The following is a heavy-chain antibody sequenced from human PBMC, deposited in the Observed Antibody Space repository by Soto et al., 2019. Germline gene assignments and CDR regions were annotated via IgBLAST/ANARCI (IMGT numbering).Heavy chain of an antibody. V-gene: IGHV3-9*02. Sequence: DVQLVEAGGGLVQPGRSLRLSCVASGFIADDYAMHWGRQAPGKGLEWVSGISSNSATINYADSVKGRFTISRDNAKNSLFLQMNSLRPEDTAFYYCVKDMKWGGMTTIHYFDSWGQGTLVTVSS. J-gene: IGHJ4*02. CDR2: ISSNSATI. CDR1: GFIADDYA. CDR3: VKDMKWGGMTTIHYFDS. D-gene: IGHD4-17*01.